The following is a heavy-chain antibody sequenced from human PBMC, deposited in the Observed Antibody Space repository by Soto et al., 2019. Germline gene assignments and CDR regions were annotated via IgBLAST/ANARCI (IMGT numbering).Heavy chain of an antibody. D-gene: IGHD3-9*01. CDR3: ARENFDWSSYPENYYFDY. CDR2: TYYRSRWYN. J-gene: IGHJ4*02. V-gene: IGHV6-1*01. Sequence: SQTLSLTCAISGDSVSSNSAAWNWIRQSPSGGLEWLGRTYYRSRWYNDYAVSVRSRITINPDTSKNQFSLHLNSVTPEDTAVYYCARENFDWSSYPENYYFDYWGQGTLVTVSS. CDR1: GDSVSSNSAA.